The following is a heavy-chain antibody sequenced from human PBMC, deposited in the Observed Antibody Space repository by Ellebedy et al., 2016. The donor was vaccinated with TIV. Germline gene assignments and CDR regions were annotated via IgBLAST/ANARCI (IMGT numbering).Heavy chain of an antibody. Sequence: GESLKISXEVSGFPFTRHAMHWVRQAPGKGLEWVAVIWHDGSINYYADSVKGRFTISRDDSKNTLFLQMNALGPEDTAVYYCARDGGAVCDYNYDYWGQGTLVTVSS. CDR1: GFPFTRHA. V-gene: IGHV3-33*01. D-gene: IGHD4-11*01. CDR3: ARDGGAVCDYNYDY. J-gene: IGHJ4*02. CDR2: IWHDGSIN.